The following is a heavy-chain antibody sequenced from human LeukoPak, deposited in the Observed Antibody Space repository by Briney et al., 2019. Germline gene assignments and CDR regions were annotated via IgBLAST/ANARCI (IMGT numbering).Heavy chain of an antibody. CDR2: IYSGGTT. Sequence: GGSLRLSCAASGFTVGTNCMTWVRQAPGKGLEWVSTIYSGGTTYYADSVMGRFTISRHNSRNTLYLQMNSLRAEDTAVYYCARVDTVMAYYFDLWGQGTLVTVSS. CDR3: ARVDTVMAYYFDL. V-gene: IGHV3-53*04. J-gene: IGHJ4*02. D-gene: IGHD5-18*01. CDR1: GFTVGTNC.